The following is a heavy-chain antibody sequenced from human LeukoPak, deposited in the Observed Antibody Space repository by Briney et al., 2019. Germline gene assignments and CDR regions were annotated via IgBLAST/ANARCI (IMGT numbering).Heavy chain of an antibody. V-gene: IGHV1-46*01. CDR1: GYTFTSYY. CDR3: ARDNSVGDIAWWFDP. Sequence: ASVTVSCKASGYTFTSYYMHWVRQAPGQGLEWIGLINPTGTGTLYAQKFQGRVTMTRDMSTSTDYMELSSLRSEDTAVYYCARDNSVGDIAWWFDPWGQGTLATVSS. CDR2: INPTGTGT. J-gene: IGHJ5*02. D-gene: IGHD3-10*01.